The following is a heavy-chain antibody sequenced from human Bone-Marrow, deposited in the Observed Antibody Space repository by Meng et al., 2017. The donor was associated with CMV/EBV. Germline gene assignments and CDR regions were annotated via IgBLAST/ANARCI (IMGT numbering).Heavy chain of an antibody. Sequence: GGSLRLSCTGSGFTFGDYVISWVRQVPGRGLEWVGFIRDKADGGPTEYAASVNGRFTILRDDSKSVAYLQMNRLKSEDTGVYYCTRGFVATWGPGALVTVSS. V-gene: IGHV3-49*04. J-gene: IGHJ4*02. D-gene: IGHD2-21*01. CDR1: GFTFGDYV. CDR2: IRDKADGGPT. CDR3: TRGFVAT.